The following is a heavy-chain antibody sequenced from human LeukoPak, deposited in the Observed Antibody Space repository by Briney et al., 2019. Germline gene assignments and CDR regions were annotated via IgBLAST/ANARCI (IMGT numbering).Heavy chain of an antibody. D-gene: IGHD6-13*01. CDR3: ARDPPGYSSSHDY. J-gene: IGHJ4*02. V-gene: IGHV4-39*02. CDR1: GGSISSSSYY. CDR2: IYYSGST. Sequence: SETLSLTCTVSGGSISSSSYYWGWIRQPPGKGLEWIGSIYYSGSTYYNPSLKSRVTISVDTSKNQFSLKLSSVTAADTAVYYCARDPPGYSSSHDYWGQGTLVTVSS.